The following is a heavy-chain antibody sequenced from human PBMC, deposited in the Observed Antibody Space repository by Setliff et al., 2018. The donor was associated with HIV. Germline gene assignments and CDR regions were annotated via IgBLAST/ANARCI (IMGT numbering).Heavy chain of an antibody. V-gene: IGHV3-21*04. CDR2: ISRDNFVR. CDR1: GFSFSSYS. CDR3: ATDTNLIYDSSGYYPYTFDY. D-gene: IGHD3-22*01. Sequence: GGSLRLSCGASGFSFSSYSMNWVRQAPGKGLEWVASISRDNFVRFYADSVRGRFNVSRDNAKNSLYLQMNSLRAEDTAVYYCATDTNLIYDSSGYYPYTFDYWGQGTLVTVSS. J-gene: IGHJ4*02.